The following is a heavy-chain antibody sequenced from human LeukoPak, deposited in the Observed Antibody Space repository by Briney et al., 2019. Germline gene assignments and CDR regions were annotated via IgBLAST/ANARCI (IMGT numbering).Heavy chain of an antibody. Sequence: SETLSLTCTVSGGSISSSSYYWGWMRQPPGKGLEWIGSIYYSGSTYYNPSLKSRVTISVDTSKNQFSLKLSSVTAADTAVYYCARCYGNSSGSCKWDYWGQGTLVTVSS. CDR1: GGSISSSSYY. J-gene: IGHJ4*02. V-gene: IGHV4-39*07. CDR3: ARCYGNSSGSCKWDY. D-gene: IGHD1-26*01. CDR2: IYYSGST.